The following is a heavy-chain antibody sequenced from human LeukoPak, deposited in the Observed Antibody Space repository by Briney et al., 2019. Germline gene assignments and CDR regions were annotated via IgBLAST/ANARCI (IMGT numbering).Heavy chain of an antibody. J-gene: IGHJ4*02. V-gene: IGHV3-48*03. D-gene: IGHD2-2*01. CDR3: AKDPGPYGSSTLDY. Sequence: PGGSLRLSCTASGFSFSSYEMNWVRQAPGKGLERLSYISSSGSTIYYADSVKGRFTISRDNSKNTLYLQMNSLRAEDTAVYYCAKDPGPYGSSTLDYWGQGTLVTVSS. CDR2: ISSSGSTI. CDR1: GFSFSSYE.